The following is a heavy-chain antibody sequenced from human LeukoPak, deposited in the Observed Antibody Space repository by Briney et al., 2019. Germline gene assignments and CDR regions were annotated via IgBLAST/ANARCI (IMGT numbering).Heavy chain of an antibody. CDR2: ISPSSGTI. CDR3: ARTDETAPAEDFQH. CDR1: GFTFSNYG. Sequence: GGSLRLSCAASGFTFSNYGMNWVRQAPGKGLEWVSYISPSSGTIYYADSVKGRFTISRDDAKNSLSLQMNSLRDEDTAVYYCARTDETAPAEDFQHWGQGTLVTVSS. D-gene: IGHD2-21*02. J-gene: IGHJ1*01. V-gene: IGHV3-48*02.